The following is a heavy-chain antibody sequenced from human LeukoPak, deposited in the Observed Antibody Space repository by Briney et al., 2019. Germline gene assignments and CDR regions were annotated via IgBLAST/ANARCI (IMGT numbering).Heavy chain of an antibody. CDR1: GFSFSSYW. J-gene: IGHJ3*02. CDR2: IKQDGSEK. V-gene: IGHV3-7*01. CDR3: AKGDVRAYDAFDI. D-gene: IGHD3-10*02. Sequence: GGSLRLSCAASGFSFSSYWMSWVRQAPGKGLEWAANIKQDGSEKYYVDSVKGRFTISRDNAKNSLYLQMNSLRAEDTAVYYCAKGDVRAYDAFDIWGPGTMVTVSS.